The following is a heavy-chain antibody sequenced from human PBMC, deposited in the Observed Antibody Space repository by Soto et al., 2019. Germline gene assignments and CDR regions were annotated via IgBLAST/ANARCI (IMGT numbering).Heavy chain of an antibody. CDR3: ARDNSHQSSWWFDP. J-gene: IGHJ5*02. V-gene: IGHV1-46*01. CDR1: GYAFTTYY. CDR2: INPSGGWT. Sequence: QVQLVQSGAEVKKPGASVKVSCKASGYAFTTYYMHWVRQAPGQGLEWRGVINPSGGWTSYAQKFQGRVTMTRDTSTSTDYMELSSLRSEDTAVYYCARDNSHQSSWWFDPWGQGTLVTVSS. D-gene: IGHD2-2*01.